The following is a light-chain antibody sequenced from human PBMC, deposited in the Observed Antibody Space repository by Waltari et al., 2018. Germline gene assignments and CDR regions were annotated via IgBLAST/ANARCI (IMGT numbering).Light chain of an antibody. V-gene: IGLV1-40*01. CDR1: RSDIGTVYD. J-gene: IGLJ2*01. CDR3: QSYDSSLSTSV. Sequence: SVLTQPPSVSGTPGQRVTISCTGSRSDIGTVYDFHWYQQLPGTAPKLLIYGNTNRPSGVPDRFSGSKSGTSAPLAITGLQAEDEADYYCQSYDSSLSTSVFGGGTKLTVL. CDR2: GNT.